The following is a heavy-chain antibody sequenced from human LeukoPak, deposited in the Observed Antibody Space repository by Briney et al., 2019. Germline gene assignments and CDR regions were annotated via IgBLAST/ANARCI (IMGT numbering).Heavy chain of an antibody. V-gene: IGHV4-34*01. D-gene: IGHD3-16*02. CDR1: GGSFSGYY. J-gene: IGHJ5*02. CDR3: ARGRRLMITFGGVIAPGNWFDP. Sequence: SETLALTCAVYGGSFSGYYWSWIRQPPGKGLEWIGEINHSGSTNYNPSLKSRVTISVDTSKNQFSLKLGSVTAADTAVYYCARGRRLMITFGGVIAPGNWFDPWGQGTLVTVSS. CDR2: INHSGST.